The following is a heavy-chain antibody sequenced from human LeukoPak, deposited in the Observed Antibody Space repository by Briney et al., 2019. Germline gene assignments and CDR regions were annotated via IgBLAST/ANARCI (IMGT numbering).Heavy chain of an antibody. CDR2: INPNSGGT. Sequence: ASVKVSCKASGYTFTADYVYWVRQAPGQGLQWMGWINPNSGGTKYAQKFQGRVTMTRDTSISTAYMELSRLTSDDTAIYYCAADLNYYDSSGSGDYWGQGTLVTVSS. CDR1: GYTFTADY. D-gene: IGHD3-22*01. V-gene: IGHV1-2*02. CDR3: AADLNYYDSSGSGDY. J-gene: IGHJ4*02.